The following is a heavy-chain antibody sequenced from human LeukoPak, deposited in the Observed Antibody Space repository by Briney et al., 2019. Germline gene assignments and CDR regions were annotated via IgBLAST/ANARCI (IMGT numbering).Heavy chain of an antibody. Sequence: GGSLRLSCAASGFTFSSYGMHWVRQDPGKGLEWVALIRYDGSNKYYADSVKGRFTISRDNSKKTLYLHMNSLRADDTAVYYCAKLASGTYDYYYYHMDVWGKGTTVTVSS. J-gene: IGHJ6*03. D-gene: IGHD1-26*01. CDR1: GFTFSSYG. CDR2: IRYDGSNK. CDR3: AKLASGTYDYYYYHMDV. V-gene: IGHV3-30*02.